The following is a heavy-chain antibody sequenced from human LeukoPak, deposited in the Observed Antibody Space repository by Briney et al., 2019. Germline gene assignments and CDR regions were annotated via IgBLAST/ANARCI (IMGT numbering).Heavy chain of an antibody. CDR1: GFTVDDYA. D-gene: IGHD6-6*01. V-gene: IGHV3-43*02. Sequence: QPGGSLRLSCAASGFTVDDYAMHWVRQAPGKGLEWVSLIVGKGSTTYYADSVKGRFTISRDNSKNSLYLQMNSLRTEDTAFYYCAKIIAARGAFDYWGQGTLVTVSS. J-gene: IGHJ4*02. CDR3: AKIIAARGAFDY. CDR2: IVGKGSTT.